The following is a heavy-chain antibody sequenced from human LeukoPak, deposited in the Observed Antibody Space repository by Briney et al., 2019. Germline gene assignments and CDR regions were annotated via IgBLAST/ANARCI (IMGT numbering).Heavy chain of an antibody. J-gene: IGHJ4*02. CDR2: ISSSSSTI. CDR1: GVTFSSYS. Sequence: QPGGSLRLSCAASGVTFSSYSMNWVRQAPGKGQEWVSYISSSSSTIYYADSVKGRFTISRDNAKNSLYLQMNSLRAEDTAVYYCARDQEQWLGGYFDYWGQGTLVTVSS. D-gene: IGHD6-19*01. CDR3: ARDQEQWLGGYFDY. V-gene: IGHV3-48*01.